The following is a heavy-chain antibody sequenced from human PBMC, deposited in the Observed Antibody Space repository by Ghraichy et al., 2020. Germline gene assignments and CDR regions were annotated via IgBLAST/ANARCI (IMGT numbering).Heavy chain of an antibody. Sequence: SETLSLTCTISGGSFSAYYWSWIRQSPGKGLEWIGYTLYSGSTNYNPSHKSRVTISVDTSKNQFSLNLSSVTAADTAVYYCAREKRGFPYWYFDLWGRGTLVTVSS. D-gene: IGHD2-21*01. V-gene: IGHV4-59*01. CDR3: AREKRGFPYWYFDL. J-gene: IGHJ2*01. CDR1: GGSFSAYY. CDR2: TLYSGST.